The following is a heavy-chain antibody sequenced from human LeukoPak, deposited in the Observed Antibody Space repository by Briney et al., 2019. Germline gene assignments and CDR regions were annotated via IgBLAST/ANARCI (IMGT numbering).Heavy chain of an antibody. Sequence: SETLSLTCTVSGYSISSGYYWSWIRQPAGKGLEWIGRIYTSGSTNYNPSLKRRVTISVDTSKNQFSLKLSSVTAADTAVYYCARVRVVRGVTAPYFDYWGQGTLVTVSS. CDR1: GYSISSGYY. V-gene: IGHV4-61*02. J-gene: IGHJ4*02. D-gene: IGHD3-10*01. CDR3: ARVRVVRGVTAPYFDY. CDR2: IYTSGST.